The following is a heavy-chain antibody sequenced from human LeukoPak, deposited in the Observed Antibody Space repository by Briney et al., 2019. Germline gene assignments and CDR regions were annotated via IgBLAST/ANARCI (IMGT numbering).Heavy chain of an antibody. V-gene: IGHV3-66*02. CDR2: IDSGGKT. CDR1: GFTVTSNS. CDR3: ARLVGSGYPSYYCMDV. D-gene: IGHD3-3*01. Sequence: GGSLRLSCAASGFTVTSNSMSWVRQAPGKGLEWVSIIDSGGKTFYGHSVKGGFRIYRHHSKHILSLQMNSLRAEDTAVYYCARLVGSGYPSYYCMDVWGTGTTVTVSS. J-gene: IGHJ6*03.